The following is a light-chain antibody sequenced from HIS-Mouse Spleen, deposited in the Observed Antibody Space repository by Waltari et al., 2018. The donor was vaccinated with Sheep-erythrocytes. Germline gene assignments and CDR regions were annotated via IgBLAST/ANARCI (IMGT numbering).Light chain of an antibody. CDR2: GTS. J-gene: IGLJ3*02. Sequence: QSVLTQPPSVSGAPGQRVTISCTGSSSNIGAGYDVHWYQQLPGTAPKLLIYGTSNRPSGVPDRFSGSKSGTSASPAITGLQAEDEADYYCQSYDSSLSGSVFGGGTKLTVL. CDR3: QSYDSSLSGSV. CDR1: SSNIGAGYD. V-gene: IGLV1-40*01.